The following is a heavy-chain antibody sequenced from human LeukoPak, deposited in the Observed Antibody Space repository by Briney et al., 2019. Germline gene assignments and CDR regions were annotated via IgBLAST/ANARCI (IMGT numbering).Heavy chain of an antibody. CDR1: GFTVGSNY. Sequence: HPGGSLRLSCATSGFTVGSNYMNWVRQPPGKGLEWVSVIYSGGSTYYADSVKGRFTISRDNSKNTLYLQMNSLRAEDTAVYYCARVKPHYGSGSYGMDVWGQGTTVTVSS. D-gene: IGHD3-10*01. CDR3: ARVKPHYGSGSYGMDV. V-gene: IGHV3-53*05. J-gene: IGHJ6*02. CDR2: IYSGGST.